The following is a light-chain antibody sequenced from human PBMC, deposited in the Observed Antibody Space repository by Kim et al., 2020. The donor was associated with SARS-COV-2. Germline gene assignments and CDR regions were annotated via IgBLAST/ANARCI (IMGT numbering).Light chain of an antibody. J-gene: IGKJ4*01. CDR2: HAS. CDR1: ESVTS. Sequence: EIVLTQSPATLSLSPGERATLSCRASESVTSLGWYQQKPGQAPRLLIYHASNRATGIPARFSGSGSGTDFTLTISNVEAEDFAVYYCQQRSKTITFGGETKVDIK. CDR3: QQRSKTIT. V-gene: IGKV3-11*01.